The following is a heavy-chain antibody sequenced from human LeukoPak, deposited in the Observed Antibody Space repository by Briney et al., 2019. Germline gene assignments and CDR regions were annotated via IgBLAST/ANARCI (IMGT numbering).Heavy chain of an antibody. D-gene: IGHD3-22*01. CDR2: IYYSGST. Sequence: SETLSLTCTVSGGSISSSSFYWGWIRQPPGKGLEWIGSIYYSGSTYYNPSLKSRVTISVDTSKNQFSLKLSSVTAADTAVYYCETVVAQGRGWYLDLWGRGALVTVSS. CDR1: GGSISSSSFY. V-gene: IGHV4-39*01. J-gene: IGHJ2*01. CDR3: ETVVAQGRGWYLDL.